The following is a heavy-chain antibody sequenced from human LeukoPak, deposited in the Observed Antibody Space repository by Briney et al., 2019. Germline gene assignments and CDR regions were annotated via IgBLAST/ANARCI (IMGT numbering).Heavy chain of an antibody. CDR2: IYYNGNT. CDR3: ARLGDSGDY. D-gene: IGHD3-16*01. Sequence: SETLSLTCTVSSDSISSYYWSWIRQPPGKRLEWIGYIYYNGNTNYNPSLKSRVTMSVDTSKNQFSLKLSSVTAADTAVYYCARLGDSGDYWGQGTLVTVSS. CDR1: SDSISSYY. V-gene: IGHV4-59*12. J-gene: IGHJ4*02.